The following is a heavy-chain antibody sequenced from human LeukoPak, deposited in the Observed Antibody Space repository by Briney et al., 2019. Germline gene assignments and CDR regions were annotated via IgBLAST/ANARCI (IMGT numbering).Heavy chain of an antibody. V-gene: IGHV4-39*07. Sequence: SETLSLTCSVSGGSLSSGNHHWAWIRQTPGKGLEWIGSIDYDGTTYYNPSLKRRVTMSVDTPKNQFSLKLSSVTAADTAVYYCARGYYYGSGSFSAFDIWGQGTMVTVSS. CDR3: ARGYYYGSGSFSAFDI. J-gene: IGHJ3*02. D-gene: IGHD3-10*01. CDR2: IDYDGTT. CDR1: GGSLSSGNHH.